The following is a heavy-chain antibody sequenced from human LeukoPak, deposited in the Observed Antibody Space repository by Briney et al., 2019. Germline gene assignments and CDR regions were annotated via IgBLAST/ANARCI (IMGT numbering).Heavy chain of an antibody. CDR1: GGTFSSYA. CDR3: ARDYDSGYPFDY. Sequence: SVKVSCKASGGTFSSYAISWVRQAPGQGLEWMGRIIPIFGTENYAQKFQGRVTITTDESTSTAYMELSSLRSEDTAVYYCARDYDSGYPFDYWGQGTLVTVSS. J-gene: IGHJ4*02. V-gene: IGHV1-69*05. D-gene: IGHD3-22*01. CDR2: IIPIFGTE.